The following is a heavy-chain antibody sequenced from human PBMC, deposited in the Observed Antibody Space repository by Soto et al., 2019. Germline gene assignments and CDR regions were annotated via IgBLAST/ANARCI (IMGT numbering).Heavy chain of an antibody. V-gene: IGHV4-30-2*01. CDR1: GDSITSGGSS. CDR3: ARGYCSGSRCYYFDY. D-gene: IGHD2-15*01. CDR2: IYHSGSA. J-gene: IGHJ4*02. Sequence: PSXTLSLTCAVSGDSITSGGSSWSWIRQRPGKRLEWIGYIYHSGSAYYNPSLRSRVTISVDRSNNQFALKLSSVTAADTAVYYCARGYCSGSRCYYFDYWGQGTLVTVSS.